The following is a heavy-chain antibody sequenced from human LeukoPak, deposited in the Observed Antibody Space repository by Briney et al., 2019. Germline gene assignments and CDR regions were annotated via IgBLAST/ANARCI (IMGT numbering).Heavy chain of an antibody. CDR1: GYTLTELS. D-gene: IGHD6-13*01. CDR2: INPSGGST. Sequence: ASVKVSCKVSGYTLTELSMHWVRQAPGQGLEWMGIINPSGGSTSYAQKFQGRVTMTRDTSTSTVYMELSSLRSEDTAVYYCAGSQQLALFDYWGQGTLVTVSS. V-gene: IGHV1-46*01. J-gene: IGHJ4*02. CDR3: AGSQQLALFDY.